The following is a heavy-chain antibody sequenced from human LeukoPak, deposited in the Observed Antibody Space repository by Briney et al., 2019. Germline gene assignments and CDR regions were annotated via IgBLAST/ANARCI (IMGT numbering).Heavy chain of an antibody. J-gene: IGHJ5*02. CDR2: IYHSGST. V-gene: IGHV4-34*01. Sequence: SETLSLTCAVYGGSFSGYYWSWIRQPPGKGLEWIGYIYHSGSTYYNPSLKSRVTISVDRSKNQFSLKLSSVTAADTAVYYCARSRLGIVGATRWFDPWGQGTLVTVSS. CDR3: ARSRLGIVGATRWFDP. D-gene: IGHD1-26*01. CDR1: GGSFSGYY.